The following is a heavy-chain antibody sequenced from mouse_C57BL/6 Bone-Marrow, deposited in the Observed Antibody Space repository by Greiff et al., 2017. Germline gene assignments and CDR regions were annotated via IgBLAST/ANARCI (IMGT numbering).Heavy chain of an antibody. Sequence: VQLQQSGAELMKPGASVKLSCKATGYTFTCYWIEWVKQRPGHGLEWIGEILPGSGSTNYNEKFKGKATFTADTSSNTAYLQLSSLTTEDSAIYYWASWGRYGDSSYWYLDVWGTGTTVTVSS. D-gene: IGHD1-1*01. CDR3: ASWGRYGDSSYWYLDV. CDR1: GYTFTCYW. CDR2: ILPGSGST. J-gene: IGHJ1*03. V-gene: IGHV1-9*01.